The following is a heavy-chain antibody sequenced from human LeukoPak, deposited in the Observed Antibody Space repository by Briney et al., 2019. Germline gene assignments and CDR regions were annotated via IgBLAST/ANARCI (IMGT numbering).Heavy chain of an antibody. Sequence: PSETLSLTCAVYGGSFSDYYWSWIRQPPGKGLEWIGEINHSGSTNYNPSLKSRVTISVDTSKNQFSLKLSSVTAADTAVYFCATFRGGRAVDGDYWGQGTLVTVSS. CDR1: GGSFSDYY. D-gene: IGHD6-19*01. V-gene: IGHV4-34*01. CDR2: INHSGST. CDR3: ATFRGGRAVDGDY. J-gene: IGHJ4*02.